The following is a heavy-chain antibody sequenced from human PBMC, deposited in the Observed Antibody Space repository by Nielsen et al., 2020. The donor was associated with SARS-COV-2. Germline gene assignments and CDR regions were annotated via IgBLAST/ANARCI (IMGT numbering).Heavy chain of an antibody. D-gene: IGHD2-2*01. CDR3: AGTLPDYYYYGMDV. CDR2: IDPIDSYS. CDR1: GHSFTNYW. Sequence: GESLKISCRGSGHSFTNYWISWVRQMPGKGLEWMGRIDPIDSYSKYSPSFEGHVTFSADKSISTAYLQWSSLKASDTAMYYCAGTLPDYYYYGMDVWGQGTTVTVSS. J-gene: IGHJ6*02. V-gene: IGHV5-10-1*01.